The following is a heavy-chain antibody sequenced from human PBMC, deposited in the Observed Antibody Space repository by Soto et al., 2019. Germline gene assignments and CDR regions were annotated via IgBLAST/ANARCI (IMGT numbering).Heavy chain of an antibody. CDR1: GYTFISNG. Sequence: QVQLVQSGPEVKKPGASVKVSCKASGYTFISNGISWVRQAPGQGLEWMGWIGAYNGDTKYLEKLRGRLTMTTDTSTNTAYMELMSMTSDDTAVYYCARDDGITPRSPWANGGPNRYYNGMDVWGQGTTVTVSS. CDR3: ARDDGITPRSPWANGGPNRYYNGMDV. CDR2: IGAYNGDT. D-gene: IGHD1-20*01. J-gene: IGHJ6*02. V-gene: IGHV1-18*01.